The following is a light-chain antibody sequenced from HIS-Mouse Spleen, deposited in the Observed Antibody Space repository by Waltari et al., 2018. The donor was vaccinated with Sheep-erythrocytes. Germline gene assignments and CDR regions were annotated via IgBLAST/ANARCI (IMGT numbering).Light chain of an antibody. Sequence: DIQMTQSPSSLSASVGDRVTITCRASQSLSSYLNCYQQKPGKPPKLLIYAASSLQSGVPSRFSGMGSGTDFTLTISSLQPEDFATYYCQQSYSTPYTFGQGTKLEIK. CDR1: QSLSSY. V-gene: IGKV1-39*01. CDR2: AAS. CDR3: QQSYSTPYT. J-gene: IGKJ2*01.